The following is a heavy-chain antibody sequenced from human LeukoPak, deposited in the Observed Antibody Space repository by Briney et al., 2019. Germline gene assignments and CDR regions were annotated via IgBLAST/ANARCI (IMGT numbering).Heavy chain of an antibody. Sequence: SETLSLTCAVYGGSFSGYYWSWIRQPPGKGLEWIGEINHSGSTNDNPSLKSRVTISVDTSKNQFSLKLSSVTAADTAVYYCARGLGLGYCSSTSCSTREIDYWGQGTLVTVSS. CDR2: INHSGST. CDR1: GGSFSGYY. V-gene: IGHV4-34*01. CDR3: ARGLGLGYCSSTSCSTREIDY. J-gene: IGHJ4*02. D-gene: IGHD2-2*01.